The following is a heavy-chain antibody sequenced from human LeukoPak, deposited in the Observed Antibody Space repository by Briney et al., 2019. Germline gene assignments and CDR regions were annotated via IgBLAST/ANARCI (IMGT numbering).Heavy chain of an antibody. CDR3: ATKKTATSPFDY. J-gene: IGHJ4*02. CDR2: IYPGDSVT. D-gene: IGHD1/OR15-1a*01. CDR1: GYIFTTYW. V-gene: IGHV5-51*01. Sequence: GESLKISCKGSGYIFTTYWIGWVRQMPGKGLEWMGIIYPGDSVTTYSPSLQGHVTTSVDKSINTAYLQWSSLKASDTAVYYCATKKTATSPFDYWGQGTLVTVSS.